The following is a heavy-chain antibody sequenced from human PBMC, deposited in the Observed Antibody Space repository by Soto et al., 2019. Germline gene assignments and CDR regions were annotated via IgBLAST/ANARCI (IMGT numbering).Heavy chain of an antibody. V-gene: IGHV4-39*01. CDR1: GGSISSSSYY. Sequence: SETLSLTCTVSGGSISSSSYYWGWIRQPPGKGLEWIGSIYYSGSTYYNPSLKSRVTISVDTSKNQFSLKLSSVTAADTAVYYCASAIVLMVYAPGNWFDPWGQGTLVTSPQ. CDR3: ASAIVLMVYAPGNWFDP. D-gene: IGHD2-8*01. J-gene: IGHJ5*02. CDR2: IYYSGST.